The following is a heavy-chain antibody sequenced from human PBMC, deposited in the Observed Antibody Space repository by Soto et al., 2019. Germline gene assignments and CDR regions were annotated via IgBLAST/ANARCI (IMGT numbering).Heavy chain of an antibody. Sequence: ASVKVSCKASGYTFTSYYMHCVRQSPGQGLEWMGIINPSGGSTSYAQKFQGRVTMTRDTSTSTVYMELSSLRSEDTAVYYCARGVGEDIVVVPAAIKTAYYYYGMDVWGQGTTVTVS. CDR3: ARGVGEDIVVVPAAIKTAYYYYGMDV. V-gene: IGHV1-46*01. J-gene: IGHJ6*02. CDR2: INPSGGST. D-gene: IGHD2-2*02. CDR1: GYTFTSYY.